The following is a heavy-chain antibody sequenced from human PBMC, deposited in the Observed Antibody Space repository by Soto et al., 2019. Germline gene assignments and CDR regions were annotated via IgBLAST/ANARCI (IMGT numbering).Heavy chain of an antibody. J-gene: IGHJ4*02. V-gene: IGHV3-30*18. CDR3: AKNGLDNSPSAIDS. CDR2: ISYDGSNK. D-gene: IGHD2-8*01. CDR1: GFSFSDCG. Sequence: GGSLRLSCAASGFSFSDCGMHWVRQAPGKGLEWVAVISYDGSNKYYADSVKGRFTISRDNSKNTLYLQMNTLRAEDTALYYCAKNGLDNSPSAIDSWGPGTLVTVSS.